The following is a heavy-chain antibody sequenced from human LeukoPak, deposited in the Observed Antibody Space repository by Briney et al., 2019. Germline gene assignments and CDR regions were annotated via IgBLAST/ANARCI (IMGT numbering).Heavy chain of an antibody. D-gene: IGHD3-10*01. CDR2: IKQDGSEK. CDR1: GFTFSSYW. Sequence: PGGSLRLSCAASGFTFSSYWMNWVRQAPGKGLEWVANIKQDGSEKYYVDSVKGRFIISRDNAKDSLYLQMNSLRAEDTAVYYCARDMGSWFDPWGQGTLVTVSS. CDR3: ARDMGSWFDP. V-gene: IGHV3-7*01. J-gene: IGHJ5*02.